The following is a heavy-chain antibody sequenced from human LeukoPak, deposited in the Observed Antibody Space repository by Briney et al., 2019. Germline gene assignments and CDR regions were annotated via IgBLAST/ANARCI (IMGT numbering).Heavy chain of an antibody. V-gene: IGHV4-4*07. CDR2: IYTSGST. CDR1: GGSISSYY. CDR3: ASQRSGSYWGDAFDI. Sequence: SETLSLTCTVSGGSISSYYWSWIRQPAGKGLEWIGRIYTSGSTNYNPSLKSRVTMSVDTSKNQFSLKLSSVTAADTAVYYCASQRSGSYWGDAFDIWGQGTMVTVSS. D-gene: IGHD1-26*01. J-gene: IGHJ3*02.